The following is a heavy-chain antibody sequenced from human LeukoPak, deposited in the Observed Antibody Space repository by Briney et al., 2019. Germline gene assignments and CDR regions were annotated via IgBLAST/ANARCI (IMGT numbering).Heavy chain of an antibody. D-gene: IGHD2-2*01. CDR1: GFSFSNYG. CDR3: AKRGLGSTSGAYFFDY. Sequence: GGSLRLSCAASGFSFSNYGMRWLRQAPGKGLEWISSISSSGGSTYYADSVKGRFTVSRDNSKNTLYVQMNSLRAEDTAVYYCAKRGLGSTSGAYFFDYWGQGTLVTVSS. CDR2: ISSSGGST. J-gene: IGHJ4*02. V-gene: IGHV3-23*01.